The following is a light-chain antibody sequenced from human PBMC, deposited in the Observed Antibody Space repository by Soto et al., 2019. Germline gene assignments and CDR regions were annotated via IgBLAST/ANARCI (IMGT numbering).Light chain of an antibody. CDR1: QSLSGW. CDR3: QQYNSFSRT. V-gene: IGKV1-5*01. J-gene: IGKJ1*01. Sequence: DIQMTQSPPTLSASVGDRVIITCRASQSLSGWLAWYQQKPGKAPKLLIYDVSNLESGVPSRFSGSGSGTEFTLTISSLQSDDFATYYCQQYNSFSRTFGPGTKVDIK. CDR2: DVS.